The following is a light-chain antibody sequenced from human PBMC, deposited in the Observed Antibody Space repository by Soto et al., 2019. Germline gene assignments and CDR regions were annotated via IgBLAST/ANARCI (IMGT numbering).Light chain of an antibody. Sequence: DIQMPQSPSSVSASVGDRVTITCRASQDISTWLAWYQQKPGEAPKLLISAASSVQTGVPSRFSGSGSATDFTLTISSLQPEDFATYFCQQANSFPPTVGQGTKVEV. CDR2: AAS. V-gene: IGKV1-12*01. CDR3: QQANSFPPT. CDR1: QDISTW. J-gene: IGKJ1*01.